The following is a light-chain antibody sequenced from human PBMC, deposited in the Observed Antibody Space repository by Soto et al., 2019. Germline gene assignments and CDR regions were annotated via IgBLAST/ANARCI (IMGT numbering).Light chain of an antibody. Sequence: LTQPASVSGSPVQSITVSCTGTSNDVGAYNYVSWYQQHPGTAPKLMIYDVSNRPSGVSNRFSGSKSGNTASLTISGLQAEDEADYYCTSYTSSRTYVFGTGTKVTVL. CDR2: DVS. J-gene: IGLJ1*01. CDR3: TSYTSSRTYV. CDR1: SNDVGAYNY. V-gene: IGLV2-14*03.